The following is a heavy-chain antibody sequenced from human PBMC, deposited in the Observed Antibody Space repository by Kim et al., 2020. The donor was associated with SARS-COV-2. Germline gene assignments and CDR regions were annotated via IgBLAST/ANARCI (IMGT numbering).Heavy chain of an antibody. J-gene: IGHJ4*02. Sequence: GGSLRLSCAASGFTFSSYWMSWVRQAPGKGLEWVANIKQDGSEKYYVDSVKGRFTISRDNAKNSLYLQMNSLRAEDTAVYYCARVLYCGGDCYSGKDYWGQGTLVTVSS. D-gene: IGHD2-21*01. CDR2: IKQDGSEK. V-gene: IGHV3-7*03. CDR1: GFTFSSYW. CDR3: ARVLYCGGDCYSGKDY.